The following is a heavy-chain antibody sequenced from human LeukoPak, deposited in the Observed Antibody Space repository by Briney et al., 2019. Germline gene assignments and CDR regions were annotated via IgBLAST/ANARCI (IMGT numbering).Heavy chain of an antibody. J-gene: IGHJ4*02. Sequence: GGSLRLSCAGSGFTGSSFWMSWVRQAPGKGLEWVANIKQDGSERYYVDSVKGRFTISRDNAKSSVYLQMNSLRAEDTAMYCCATRLYSSSNYYLDYWGQGTLVTVSS. V-gene: IGHV3-7*03. CDR2: IKQDGSER. CDR3: ATRLYSSSNYYLDY. D-gene: IGHD6-13*01. CDR1: GFTGSSFW.